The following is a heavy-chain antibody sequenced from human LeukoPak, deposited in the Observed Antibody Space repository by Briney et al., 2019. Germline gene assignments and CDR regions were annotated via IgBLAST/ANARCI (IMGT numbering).Heavy chain of an antibody. CDR1: GFNFSSYG. V-gene: IGHV3-30*02. CDR2: IRYDGSNT. J-gene: IGHJ4*02. D-gene: IGHD3-3*01. Sequence: GGSLRLSCVVSGFNFSSYGMHWVRQAPGKGLQWVAFIRYDGSNTYYTDSVKGRFTISRDNSKNTLDLQMNGLRAEDTAVYYCAKTNTGFWSGYFTFWGQGTLVTVSS. CDR3: AKTNTGFWSGYFTF.